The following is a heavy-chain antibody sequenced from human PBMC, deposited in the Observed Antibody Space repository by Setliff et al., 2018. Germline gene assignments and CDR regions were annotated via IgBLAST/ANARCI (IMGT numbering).Heavy chain of an antibody. V-gene: IGHV3-33*06. CDR1: GFTFSTHA. J-gene: IGHJ3*02. D-gene: IGHD3-22*01. CDR3: AKDRKNYYDTSGYPDAFDI. Sequence: PGGSLRLSCGASGFTFSTHAMHWVRQAPGKGLEWVAMIWSDGINKFYGGPVKGRFIVSRDNSKNTMYLQLRSLRADDTAIYYCAKDRKNYYDTSGYPDAFDIWGQGTTVTVSS. CDR2: IWSDGINK.